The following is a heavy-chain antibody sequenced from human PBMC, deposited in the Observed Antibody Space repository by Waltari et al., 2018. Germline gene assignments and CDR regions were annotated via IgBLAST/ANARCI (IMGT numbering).Heavy chain of an antibody. V-gene: IGHV3-49*04. CDR1: GFTFGDYA. J-gene: IGHJ4*02. Sequence: EVQLVESGGGLVQPGRSLRLSCTASGFTFGDYAMSWVRQAPGKGLEWVVFIRSKPYGGTTEYAASVKGRFTISRDDSKSIAYLQMNSLKTEYTAVYYCTKGTYFFDYWGQGTLVTVSS. CDR2: IRSKPYGGTT. CDR3: TKGTYFFDY.